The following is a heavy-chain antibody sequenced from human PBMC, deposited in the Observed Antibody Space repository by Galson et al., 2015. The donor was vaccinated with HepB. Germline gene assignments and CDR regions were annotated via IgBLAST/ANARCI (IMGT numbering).Heavy chain of an antibody. CDR3: AKDTASSSWNYFDS. V-gene: IGHV3-23*01. D-gene: IGHD6-13*01. J-gene: IGHJ4*02. CDR1: GFTFSSYA. Sequence: SLRLSCAASGFTFSSYAMSWVRQAPGKGLEWVSAISGGGGSTYSAASVKGRFTISRDNSKNTLYLQMNSLRAEDTAVYYCAKDTASSSWNYFDSWGQGTRVTVSS. CDR2: ISGGGGST.